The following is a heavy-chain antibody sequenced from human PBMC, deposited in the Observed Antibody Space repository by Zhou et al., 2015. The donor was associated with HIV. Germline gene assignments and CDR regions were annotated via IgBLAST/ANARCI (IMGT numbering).Heavy chain of an antibody. CDR3: ARDRGAARPDWRYFDL. D-gene: IGHD6-6*01. CDR2: IIPVFGTA. CDR1: GGTFSNYA. V-gene: IGHV1-69*06. J-gene: IGHJ2*01. Sequence: QVLLVQSGAEVKKPGSSVKVSCEASGGTFSNYAVSWVRQAPGQGLEWMGWIIPVFGTAKYAQKFQGRVSITADRSTNTAYMELRSLRSEDTAVYYCARDRGAARPDWRYFDLWGRGTLVTVSS.